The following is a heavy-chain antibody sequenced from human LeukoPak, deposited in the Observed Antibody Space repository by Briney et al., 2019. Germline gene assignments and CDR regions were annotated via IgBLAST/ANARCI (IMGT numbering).Heavy chain of an antibody. V-gene: IGHV3-7*01. Sequence: GGSLRLSCVASGFTFSHSWMTWVRQAPGKGLEWVGHIKEDGSSQNYADSVKGRFTISRDNAKSSLHLQMNSLRAEDTAVYYCASNHEIAVADFDYWGRGTLVTVSS. J-gene: IGHJ4*02. CDR1: GFTFSHSW. CDR2: IKEDGSSQ. CDR3: ASNHEIAVADFDY. D-gene: IGHD6-19*01.